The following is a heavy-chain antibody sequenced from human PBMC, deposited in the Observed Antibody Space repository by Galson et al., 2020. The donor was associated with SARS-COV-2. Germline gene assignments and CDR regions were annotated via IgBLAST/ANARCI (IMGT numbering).Heavy chain of an antibody. V-gene: IGHV3-23*01. Sequence: TGGSLRLPCAAPGFTFSSYAMSWVRQAPGRGLEWDSAIGARGSKTYYADPEKGRFTISRDNSKHPLHLQKNGLRAGDTAVYYCANGVQGGGVGGSYRTSNYKYFDYWGQGTLVTVSS. CDR2: IGARGSKT. J-gene: IGHJ4*02. D-gene: IGHD3-16*01. CDR3: ANGVQGGGVGGSYRTSNYKYFDY. CDR1: GFTFSSYA.